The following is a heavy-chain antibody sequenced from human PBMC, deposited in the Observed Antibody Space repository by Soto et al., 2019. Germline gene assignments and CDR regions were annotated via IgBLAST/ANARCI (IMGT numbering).Heavy chain of an antibody. Sequence: GGSLRLSCAASGFTFSSYGMRWVRQAPGKGLEWVAVISYDGSNKYYADSVKGRFTISRDNSKNTLYLQMNSLRAEDTAVYYCAKDPGRVTIFGVVAGMDVWGQGTTVTVSS. V-gene: IGHV3-30*18. CDR3: AKDPGRVTIFGVVAGMDV. D-gene: IGHD3-3*01. CDR1: GFTFSSYG. J-gene: IGHJ6*02. CDR2: ISYDGSNK.